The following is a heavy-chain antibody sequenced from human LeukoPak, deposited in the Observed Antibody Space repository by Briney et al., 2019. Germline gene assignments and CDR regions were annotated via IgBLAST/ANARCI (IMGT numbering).Heavy chain of an antibody. J-gene: IGHJ4*02. CDR1: GFSFSNYW. CDR3: ARDVVGSLDY. Sequence: GGSLRLSCVGSGFSFSNYWMAWVRQAPGKGPEWVANMKQDGSARHYADSVKGRFTVSRDNAQNSVYLRMNSLRAEDTAVYYCARDVVGSLDYWGLGTLVTVS. V-gene: IGHV3-7*01. CDR2: MKQDGSAR. D-gene: IGHD2-15*01.